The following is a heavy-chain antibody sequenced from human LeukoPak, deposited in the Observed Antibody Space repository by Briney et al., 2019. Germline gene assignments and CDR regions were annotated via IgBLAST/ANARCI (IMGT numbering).Heavy chain of an antibody. CDR2: IYYSGST. Sequence: SETLSLTCTVSGGSISSSSYYWGWIRQPPGKGLEWIGSIYYSGSTYYNPSLKSRVTISVDTSKNQFSLKLSSVTAADTAVYYCARNGITIFGVVIMPNWFDPWGQGTLVTVSS. CDR1: GGSISSSSYY. J-gene: IGHJ5*02. CDR3: ARNGITIFGVVIMPNWFDP. D-gene: IGHD3-3*01. V-gene: IGHV4-39*07.